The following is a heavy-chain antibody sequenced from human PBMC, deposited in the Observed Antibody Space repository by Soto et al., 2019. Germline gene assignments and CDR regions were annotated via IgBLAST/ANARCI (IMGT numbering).Heavy chain of an antibody. V-gene: IGHV4-59*02. J-gene: IGHJ5*02. Sequence: PSETLSLTCSVSVASVSSYYWSWVRQPPGKGLEWIGYIYYIGAYNYNPSLKSRVTISVDTSKNQFSLKLTSVTAADTAVYYCARTPETRDWLDPWGQGTLVTVSS. D-gene: IGHD1-7*01. CDR3: ARTPETRDWLDP. CDR1: VASVSSYY. CDR2: IYYIGAY.